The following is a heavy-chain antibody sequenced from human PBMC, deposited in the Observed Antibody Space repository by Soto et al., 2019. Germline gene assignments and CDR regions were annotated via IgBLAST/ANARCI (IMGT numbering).Heavy chain of an antibody. V-gene: IGHV4-31*03. CDR1: RAFINRGGFY. Sequence: QVQLQESGPGLVKPTQTLSLTCSVSRAFINRGGFYYSWIRQPPGKGLEWLGYIFHSGSTLYNPSLRGRLTLSADTSRNQLSLYLTSVTAADTAVYYCVRGGIAGHWFDPWGQGILVTVSS. CDR2: IFHSGST. J-gene: IGHJ5*02. CDR3: VRGGIAGHWFDP. D-gene: IGHD2-15*01.